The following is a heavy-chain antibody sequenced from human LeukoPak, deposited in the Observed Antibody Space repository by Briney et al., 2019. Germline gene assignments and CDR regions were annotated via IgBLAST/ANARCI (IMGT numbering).Heavy chain of an antibody. V-gene: IGHV3-9*01. Sequence: GGSLRLSCAASGFTFDDYAMHWVRQAPGKGLEWVSGISWNSGSIGYADSVKGRFTISRDNAKNSLYLQMNSLRAEDTAVYYCARADYYDILTGSHHAEYFQHWGQGTLVTVSS. D-gene: IGHD3-9*01. CDR1: GFTFDDYA. CDR3: ARADYYDILTGSHHAEYFQH. CDR2: ISWNSGSI. J-gene: IGHJ1*01.